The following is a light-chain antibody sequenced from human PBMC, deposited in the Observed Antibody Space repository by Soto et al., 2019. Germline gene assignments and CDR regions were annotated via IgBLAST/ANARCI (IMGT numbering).Light chain of an antibody. V-gene: IGLV1-40*01. CDR2: DNT. Sequence: QSVLTQPPSVSGAPGERVTISCTGSSSDIGAGYRVRWYQQVPGTAPKLLIYDNTNRPSGVSVRFSGSKSGTSASLPISGLQAEDEADYYCQSFDKYLSAVVFGGGTKVTVL. J-gene: IGLJ2*01. CDR1: SSDIGAGYR. CDR3: QSFDKYLSAVV.